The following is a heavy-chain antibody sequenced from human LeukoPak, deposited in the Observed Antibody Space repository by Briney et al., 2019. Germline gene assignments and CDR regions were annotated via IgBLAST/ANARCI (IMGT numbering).Heavy chain of an antibody. J-gene: IGHJ3*02. CDR2: ISDSGGST. V-gene: IGHV3-23*01. CDR3: XXGXINHDGAFDI. CDR1: GFKFDAYP. D-gene: IGHD1-14*01. Sequence: PGGSLRLSCAASGFKFDAYPMSWVRQAPGKGLEWVSSISDSGGSTHYAESVRGRFSLSRDNFEKTLHLQMNRLRAEDTAVYYCXXGXINHDGAFDIWGQGTRVIVAS.